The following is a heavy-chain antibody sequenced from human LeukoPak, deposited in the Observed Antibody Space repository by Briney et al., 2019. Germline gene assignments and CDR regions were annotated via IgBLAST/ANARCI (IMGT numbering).Heavy chain of an antibody. CDR2: INPNSGGT. CDR1: GGTFSSYA. V-gene: IGHV1-2*02. CDR3: ARDSSGDYVLLRWFDP. J-gene: IGHJ5*02. D-gene: IGHD4-17*01. Sequence: ASVKVSCKASGGTFSSYAISWVRQAPGQGLEWMGWINPNSGGTNYAQKFQGRVTMTRDTSISTAYMELSRLRSDDTAVYYCARDSSGDYVLLRWFDPWGQGTLVTVSS.